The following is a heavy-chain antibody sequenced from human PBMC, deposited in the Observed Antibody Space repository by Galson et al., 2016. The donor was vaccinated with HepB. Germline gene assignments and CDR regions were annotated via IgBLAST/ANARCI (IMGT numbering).Heavy chain of an antibody. CDR2: ISGSINAT. D-gene: IGHD3-10*01. V-gene: IGHV3-23*01. Sequence: SLRLSCAASGFTFTNYAMTWVRQAPGKGLQWVSGISGSINATYYADSVKGRFIISRDDSKNTLYLQMHSQRAEDTALYYCAKLPSRYYGSGAGYGMDIWGQGSTVTVAS. J-gene: IGHJ6*02. CDR1: GFTFTNYA. CDR3: AKLPSRYYGSGAGYGMDI.